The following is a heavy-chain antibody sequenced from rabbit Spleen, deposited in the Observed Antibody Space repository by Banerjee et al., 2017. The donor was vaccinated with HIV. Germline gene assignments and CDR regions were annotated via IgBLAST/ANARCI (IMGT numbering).Heavy chain of an antibody. CDR1: GVSLSDKD. CDR3: VRDIWHFNF. CDR2: IDPVFGST. J-gene: IGHJ4*01. V-gene: IGHV1S7*01. Sequence: QLEESGGGLVKPEGSLTLTCKASGVSLSDKDVMCWVRQAPGKGLEWIGYIDPVFGSTYYASWVNGRFTISSHNAQNTLYLQLNSLTAADTATYFCVRDIWHFNFWGQGTLVTVS.